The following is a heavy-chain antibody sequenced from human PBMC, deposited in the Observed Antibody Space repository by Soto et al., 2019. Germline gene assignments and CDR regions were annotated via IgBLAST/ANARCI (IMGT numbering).Heavy chain of an antibody. CDR2: IFHDETP. J-gene: IGHJ4*02. D-gene: IGHD2-21*01. Sequence: GGSLRLSCAASGFTFSTYAMTWVRQAPGRGREWVSTIFHDETPFYTDSAKSRCTISRDNVRGTLYLQMNGLRVAHAAPYFCAKDLFPTSSQRFFFESWGQGSLVTVSS. V-gene: IGHV3-23*01. CDR1: GFTFSTYA. CDR3: AKDLFPTSSQRFFFES.